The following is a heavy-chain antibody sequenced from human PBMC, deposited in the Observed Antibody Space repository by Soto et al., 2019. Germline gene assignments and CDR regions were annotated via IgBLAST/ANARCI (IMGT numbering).Heavy chain of an antibody. CDR1: GGYISSSSYY. J-gene: IGHJ6*02. CDR3: ARILFLEDLHYYYGMDV. V-gene: IGHV4-39*01. CDR2: IYYSGST. D-gene: IGHD3-3*01. Sequence: PSVTLSLTCTVSGGYISSSSYYWGWFRQPPGQGLEWIGSIYYSGSTYYNPSLKSRVTISVGTSKNQFSLKLSSVTAADTAVYYCARILFLEDLHYYYGMDVWGQGTTGTVSS.